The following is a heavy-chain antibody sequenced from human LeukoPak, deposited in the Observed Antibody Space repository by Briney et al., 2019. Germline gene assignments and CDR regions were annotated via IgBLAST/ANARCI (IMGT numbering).Heavy chain of an antibody. D-gene: IGHD6-19*01. V-gene: IGHV1-18*01. CDR1: GYTFTSYG. Sequence: GASVKVSCKASGYTFTSYGISWVRQAPGQGLEWMGWISAHHGNTDYAQKLQGRVTMTTDTSTSTAYMELRSLRSEDTAVYYCARGRRRSGWFTGWFDPWGQGTLVTVSS. CDR2: ISAHHGNT. J-gene: IGHJ5*02. CDR3: ARGRRRSGWFTGWFDP.